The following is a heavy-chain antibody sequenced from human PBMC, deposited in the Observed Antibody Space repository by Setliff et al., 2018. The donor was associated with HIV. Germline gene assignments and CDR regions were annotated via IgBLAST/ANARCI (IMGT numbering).Heavy chain of an antibody. CDR2: IYYSGST. CDR3: AIHYQHSWVGVDYYFMDV. D-gene: IGHD1-26*01. CDR1: GGSISSSVYY. J-gene: IGHJ6*03. Sequence: SETLSLTCTVSGGSISSSVYYWGWIRQPPGKGLEWIGNIYYSGSTYYNPSLKSRITISVDTSKNQFYLKLSSVTAADTAVYYCAIHYQHSWVGVDYYFMDVWGKGTTVTVSS. V-gene: IGHV4-39*01.